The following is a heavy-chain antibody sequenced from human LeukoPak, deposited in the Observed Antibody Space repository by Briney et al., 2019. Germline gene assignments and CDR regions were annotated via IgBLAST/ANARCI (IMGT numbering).Heavy chain of an antibody. CDR3: AWNYYYRFDY. D-gene: IGHD3-10*01. CDR2: IKQDGSVE. Sequence: GGSLRLSCAASGFTFTNYWMTWVRQAPGKGLEWVANIKQDGSVENYVDSLRGRFTISRDNAKDSLYLQMNSLRAEDTAVYFCAWNYYYRFDYWGQGTLVAVSS. J-gene: IGHJ4*02. V-gene: IGHV3-7*01. CDR1: GFTFTNYW.